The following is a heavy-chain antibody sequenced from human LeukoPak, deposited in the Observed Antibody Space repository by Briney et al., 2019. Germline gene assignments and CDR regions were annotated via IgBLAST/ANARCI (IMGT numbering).Heavy chain of an antibody. Sequence: SETLSLTCAVHGGSFSGYYWSWIRQPPGKGLEWIGEINHSGSTNYNPSLKSRVTISVNTSKNQFSLKLSSVTAADTAVYYCARLTSSSSSRIDYWGQGTLVTVSS. CDR2: INHSGST. J-gene: IGHJ4*02. D-gene: IGHD6-6*01. V-gene: IGHV4-34*01. CDR3: ARLTSSSSSRIDY. CDR1: GGSFSGYY.